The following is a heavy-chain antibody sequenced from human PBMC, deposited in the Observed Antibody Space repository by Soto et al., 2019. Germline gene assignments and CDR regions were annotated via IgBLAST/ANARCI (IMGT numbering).Heavy chain of an antibody. D-gene: IGHD3-16*01. CDR2: ISYDGSNK. CDR3: ARDQQVNDYVWGSFLYYFDY. CDR1: GFTFSSYA. V-gene: IGHV3-30-3*01. J-gene: IGHJ4*02. Sequence: PGGSLRLSCAASGFTFSSYAMHWVRQAPGKGLEWVAVISYDGSNKYYADSVKGRFTISRDNSKNTLYLQMNSLRAEDTAVYYCARDQQVNDYVWGSFLYYFDYWGQGTLVTVPS.